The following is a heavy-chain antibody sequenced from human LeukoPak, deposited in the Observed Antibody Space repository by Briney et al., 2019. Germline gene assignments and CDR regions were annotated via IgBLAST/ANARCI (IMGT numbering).Heavy chain of an antibody. CDR1: GFTFSSYS. CDR2: ISSSSSTI. J-gene: IGHJ4*02. CDR3: AKAPFDTSGLPSPTYFDS. D-gene: IGHD3-22*01. V-gene: IGHV3-48*01. Sequence: PGGSLRLSCAASGFTFSSYSMNWVRQAPGKGLEWVSYISSSSSTIYYADSVKGRFTISRDNAKNSMYLQMNSLRAEDTAVYYCAKAPFDTSGLPSPTYFDSWAREPWSPSPQ.